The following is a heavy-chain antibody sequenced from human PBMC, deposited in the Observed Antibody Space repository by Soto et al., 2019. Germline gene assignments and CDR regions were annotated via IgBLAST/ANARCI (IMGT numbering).Heavy chain of an antibody. J-gene: IGHJ5*02. CDR2: INHSGST. V-gene: IGHV4-34*01. D-gene: IGHD3-3*01. CDR3: ARDRFLEWLHNWSDP. Sequence: SETLSLTCAVYGGSFSGYYWSWVRQSPRKGLEWIGEINHSGSTNYNPSLKSRLTISVDTSKNQFSLKLSSVTAADTAVYYCARDRFLEWLHNWSDPWGQGTLVTVSS. CDR1: GGSFSGYY.